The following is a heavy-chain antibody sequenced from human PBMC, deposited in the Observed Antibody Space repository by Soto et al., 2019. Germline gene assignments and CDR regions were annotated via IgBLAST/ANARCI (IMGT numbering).Heavy chain of an antibody. D-gene: IGHD6-19*01. J-gene: IGHJ4*02. CDR2: IARDGIEK. CDR3: ASQYTSGWPPIDS. V-gene: IGHV3-30-3*01. Sequence: PGGSLRLSCAASGFTFSSYPIHWVRQAPGQGLEWVAIIARDGIEKHYADSVTGRFTISRDNAKNSLYLQMNRLRVEDTAVYYCASQYTSGWPPIDSWGQGVLVTVSS. CDR1: GFTFSSYP.